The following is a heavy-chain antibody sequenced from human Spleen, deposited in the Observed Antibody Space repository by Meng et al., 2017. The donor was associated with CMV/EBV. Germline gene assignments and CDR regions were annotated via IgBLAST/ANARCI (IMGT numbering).Heavy chain of an antibody. V-gene: IGHV4-59*02. CDR2: MSDTGNT. CDR3: ASHNYYGSGVRSAFDS. D-gene: IGHD3-10*01. CDR1: GDSVSGNY. J-gene: IGHJ4*02. Sequence: SETLSLTCTVSGDSVSGNYWSWIRQSPGKGLEWIAYMSDTGNTNYSPSLKSRVTMSVDTSKNQFSLKLSSVTAADTAVYYCASHNYYGSGVRSAFDSWGQGTLVTVSS.